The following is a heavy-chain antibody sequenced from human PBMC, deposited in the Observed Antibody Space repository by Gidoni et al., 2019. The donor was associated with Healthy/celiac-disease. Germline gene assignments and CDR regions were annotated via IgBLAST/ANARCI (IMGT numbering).Heavy chain of an antibody. D-gene: IGHD2-2*01. V-gene: IGHV1-46*01. CDR2: INPSGGST. Sequence: EWMGIINPSGGSTSYAQKFQGRVTMTRDTSTSTVYMELSSLRSEDTAVYYCARAGDIVVVPAARGRLHRGWFDPWGQGTLVTVSS. J-gene: IGHJ5*02. CDR3: ARAGDIVVVPAARGRLHRGWFDP.